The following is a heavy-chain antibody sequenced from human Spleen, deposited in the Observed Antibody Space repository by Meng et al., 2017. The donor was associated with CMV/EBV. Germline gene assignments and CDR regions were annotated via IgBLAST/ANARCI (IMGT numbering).Heavy chain of an antibody. CDR3: ARVFAREGSAFNAFDI. D-gene: IGHD2-21*01. V-gene: IGHV3-7*01. Sequence: GGSLRLSCAASGFRFSNYWMSWVRQAPGKGLEWVGNIKHDGSEKYYVDSVKGRFTFSRDNTKNSLYLQLNSLRAEDTSVYYCARVFAREGSAFNAFDIWGQGTMVTVSS. J-gene: IGHJ3*02. CDR1: GFRFSNYW. CDR2: IKHDGSEK.